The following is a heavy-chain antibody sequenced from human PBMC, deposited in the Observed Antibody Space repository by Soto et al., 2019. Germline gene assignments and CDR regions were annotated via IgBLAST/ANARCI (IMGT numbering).Heavy chain of an antibody. V-gene: IGHV3-48*02. CDR3: ARDSKTYYYDSRGYFDYYYGMDV. CDR2: ISSSSATI. J-gene: IGHJ6*02. D-gene: IGHD3-22*01. Sequence: PGGSLRLSCAASGFTFSRYSMNWVRQAPGKGLEWVSYISSSSATIYYADSVKGRFTISRDNAKNSLYLQMNSLRDEDTAVYYCARDSKTYYYDSRGYFDYYYGMDVWGQGTTVTVSS. CDR1: GFTFSRYS.